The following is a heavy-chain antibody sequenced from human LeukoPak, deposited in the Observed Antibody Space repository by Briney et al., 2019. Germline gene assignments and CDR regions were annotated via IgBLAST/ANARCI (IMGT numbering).Heavy chain of an antibody. CDR1: EFTFSDYA. D-gene: IGHD3-10*01. V-gene: IGHV3-64D*06. Sequence: PGGSLRLSCSASEFTFSDYAMYWVRQPPGKGLEYISGISSNGGSTNYADSVKGRFTISRGNSKNTLYLQMTSLRAEDTAVYYCVKETHGSGSYGDYWGQGTLVTVSS. CDR3: VKETHGSGSYGDY. J-gene: IGHJ4*02. CDR2: ISSNGGST.